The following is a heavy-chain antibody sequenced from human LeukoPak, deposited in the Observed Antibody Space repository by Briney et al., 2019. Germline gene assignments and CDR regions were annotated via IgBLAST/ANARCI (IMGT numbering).Heavy chain of an antibody. D-gene: IGHD3-3*01. Sequence: ASVKVSCKASGYTFTSYGISWVQQAPGQGLEWMGWISAYNGNTNYAQKLQGRVTMTTDTSTSTAYMELRSLRSDDTAVYYCARDERYDFWSGYAAGDDSFDYWGQRALVTVSS. J-gene: IGHJ4*02. CDR2: ISAYNGNT. CDR1: GYTFTSYG. CDR3: ARDERYDFWSGYAAGDDSFDY. V-gene: IGHV1-18*01.